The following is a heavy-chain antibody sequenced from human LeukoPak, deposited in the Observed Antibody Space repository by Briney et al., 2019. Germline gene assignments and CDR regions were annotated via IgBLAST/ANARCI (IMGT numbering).Heavy chain of an antibody. CDR2: ISSSGSTI. CDR1: GFTFSSYE. CDR3: ARAYYDILTGYYGSAAPFYYFDY. J-gene: IGHJ4*02. Sequence: GGSLRLSCAASGFTFSSYEMNWVRQAPGKGLEWVSYISSSGSTIYYADSVKGRFTISRDSTKNSLYLQMNSLRAEDTAVYYCARAYYDILTGYYGSAAPFYYFDYWGQGTLVTVSS. D-gene: IGHD3-9*01. V-gene: IGHV3-48*03.